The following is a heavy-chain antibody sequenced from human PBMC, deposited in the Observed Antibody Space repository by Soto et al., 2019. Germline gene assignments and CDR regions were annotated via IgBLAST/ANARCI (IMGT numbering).Heavy chain of an antibody. CDR3: AKGPHTNVGWPCYFES. V-gene: IGHV3-48*02. D-gene: IGHD6-19*01. CDR2: SSPRGDTI. Sequence: PGGSLRLSCVASGFSLANYPMNWVRQTPGKGLEWISYSSPRGDTIYYADSVEGRFTISRDNARNSLSLRMSSLRDEDSALYYCAKGPHTNVGWPCYFESWGQGVPVTVSS. J-gene: IGHJ4*02. CDR1: GFSLANYP.